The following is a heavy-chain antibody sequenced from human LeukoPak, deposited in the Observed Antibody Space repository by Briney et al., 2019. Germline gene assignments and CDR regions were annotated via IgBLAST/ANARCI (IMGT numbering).Heavy chain of an antibody. V-gene: IGHV4-59*01. J-gene: IGHJ3*02. D-gene: IGHD4-23*01. CDR2: IYYSGST. CDR3: ATLPGGDDAFDI. CDR1: GGSFSGYY. Sequence: PSEALSLTCAVYGGSFSGYYWSWLRQPPGKGLEWIGYIYYSGSTNYNPSLKSRVTISVDTSKNRFSLKLSSVTAADTAVYYCATLPGGDDAFDIWGQGTMVTVSS.